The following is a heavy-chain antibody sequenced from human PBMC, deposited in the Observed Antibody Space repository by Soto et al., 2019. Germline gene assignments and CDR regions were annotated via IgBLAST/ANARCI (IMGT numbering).Heavy chain of an antibody. CDR2: IIPIFGTA. Sequence: QVQLVQSGAEVKKPGSSVKVSCKASGGTFSSYAISWVRQAPGQGLEWMGGIIPIFGTANYAQKFQGRVTITADESTSTAYMELSSLSSEDTAVYYCALGHCSGGSCSDYGMDVWGQGTTVTVSS. J-gene: IGHJ6*02. CDR1: GGTFSSYA. D-gene: IGHD2-15*01. CDR3: ALGHCSGGSCSDYGMDV. V-gene: IGHV1-69*01.